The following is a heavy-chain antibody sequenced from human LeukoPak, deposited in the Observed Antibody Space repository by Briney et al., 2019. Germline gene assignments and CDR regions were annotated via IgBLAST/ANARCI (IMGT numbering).Heavy chain of an antibody. Sequence: PSETLSLTCAVSGGSISSSYWTWIRQPPGKGLEWIGNVYYSGDTNYNPSLTGRVTISVDTSRRQFSLKLISVTAADTAAYYCATSPIFGVVDNWGQGSLVTVSS. CDR1: GGSISSSY. CDR3: ATSPIFGVVDN. V-gene: IGHV4-59*08. CDR2: VYYSGDT. D-gene: IGHD3-3*01. J-gene: IGHJ1*01.